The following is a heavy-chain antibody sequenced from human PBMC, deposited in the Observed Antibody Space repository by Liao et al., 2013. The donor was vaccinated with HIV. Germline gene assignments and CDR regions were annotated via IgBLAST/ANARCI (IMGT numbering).Heavy chain of an antibody. CDR3: ARDGYGDYFDL. CDR1: GGSFSGYY. V-gene: IGHV4-34*01. CDR2: INHSGST. Sequence: QVQLQQWGAGLLKPSETLSLTCAVYGGSFSGYYWSWIRQPPGKGLEWIGEINHSGSTNYNPSLRSRVAMSVDMSKNQFSLRLTSVTAADTAVYYCARDGYGDYFDLWGQGTLVTVSS. J-gene: IGHJ4*02. D-gene: IGHD4-17*01.